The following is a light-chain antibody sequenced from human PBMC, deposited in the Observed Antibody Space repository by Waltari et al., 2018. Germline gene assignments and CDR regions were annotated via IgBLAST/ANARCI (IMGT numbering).Light chain of an antibody. CDR2: DVT. Sequence: QSALTQPASVSGSPGQSITISCTGTSSDVGDYSYVSWYQHHPGKAPKLMIYDVTNRPSGISDGFSGSKSGNTASLTISGLRAEDEADYYCASYASSSTYVFGTGTKVTVL. V-gene: IGLV2-14*03. CDR3: ASYASSSTYV. CDR1: SSDVGDYSY. J-gene: IGLJ1*01.